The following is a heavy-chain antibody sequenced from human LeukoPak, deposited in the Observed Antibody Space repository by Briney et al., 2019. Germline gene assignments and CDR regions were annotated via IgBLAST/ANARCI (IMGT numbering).Heavy chain of an antibody. J-gene: IGHJ4*02. CDR1: GFPFDTYA. D-gene: IGHD4-17*01. CDR2: ISGSGVGT. Sequence: PGGSVTLLCAASGFPFDTYAKIWPRHAPGKALGGVSGISGSGVGTYSADSVKGRFTISRDNSKNTLYLQMNSLRVEDTAVYYCAKASGDYDYWGQGTLVTVSS. CDR3: AKASGDYDY. V-gene: IGHV3-23*01.